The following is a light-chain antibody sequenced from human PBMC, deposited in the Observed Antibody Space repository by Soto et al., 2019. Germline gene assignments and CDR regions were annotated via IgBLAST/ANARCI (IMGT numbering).Light chain of an antibody. V-gene: IGKV1-5*03. CDR2: KAS. J-gene: IGKJ2*02. CDR3: QQYNTYSGT. CDR1: QSINSW. Sequence: DIQMTQSPSTLSASVGDRVIITCRASQSINSWMAWYQQKPGKAPKLLIYKASSLESGVPSRFSGRGSGTEFTLTISSLQPDDFASYYCQQYNTYSGTLGQGTKLEIK.